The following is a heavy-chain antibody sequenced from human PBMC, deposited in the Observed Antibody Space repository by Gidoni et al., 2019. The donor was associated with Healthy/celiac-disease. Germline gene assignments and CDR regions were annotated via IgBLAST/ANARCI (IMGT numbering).Heavy chain of an antibody. CDR3: AKMYDIWTGYFDY. CDR2: ISGSGGST. CDR1: GFTFSSYG. Sequence: EVQLLESGGGLVQPGGSLLLSCSASGFTFSSYGMSWVRKAPGKGLEWVSAISGSGGSTYYADSVKGRFTISRDNSKNTLYLQMNSLRAEDTAVYYCAKMYDIWTGYFDYWGQGTLVTVSS. V-gene: IGHV3-23*01. J-gene: IGHJ4*02. D-gene: IGHD3-9*01.